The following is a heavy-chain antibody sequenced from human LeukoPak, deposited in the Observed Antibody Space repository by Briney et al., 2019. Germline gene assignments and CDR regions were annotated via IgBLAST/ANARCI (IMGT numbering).Heavy chain of an antibody. CDR1: GFTVSTNY. Sequence: GGSLRLSCAASGFTVSTNYMSWVRQAPGKGLEWVSVIYSGDTTFYADSVRGKFTISRDNSKNTLYLQMNSLRAEDTTVYYCASILRSSSGYYFDYWGQGTLVTVSS. CDR2: IYSGDTT. V-gene: IGHV3-66*01. D-gene: IGHD3-10*01. J-gene: IGHJ4*02. CDR3: ASILRSSSGYYFDY.